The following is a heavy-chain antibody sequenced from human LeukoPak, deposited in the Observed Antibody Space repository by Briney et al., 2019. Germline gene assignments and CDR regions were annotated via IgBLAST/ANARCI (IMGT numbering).Heavy chain of an antibody. J-gene: IGHJ5*02. D-gene: IGHD3-16*01. Sequence: ASVKVSCKASGYTFTGYYIRWVRQAPGQGLEWMGWINPNSGGTNYAQKFQGRVTMTRDTSISTAYMELSRLRVDDTAVYYCARDRGGLMDPWGQGTLVTVSS. V-gene: IGHV1-2*02. CDR2: INPNSGGT. CDR1: GYTFTGYY. CDR3: ARDRGGLMDP.